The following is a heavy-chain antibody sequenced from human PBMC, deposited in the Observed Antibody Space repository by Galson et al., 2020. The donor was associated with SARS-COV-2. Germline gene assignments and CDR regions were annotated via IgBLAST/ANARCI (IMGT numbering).Heavy chain of an antibody. D-gene: IGHD6-25*01. CDR2: ISGSRDTT. Sequence: GGSLRLSCAASGFTFSSYAMNWVRQAPGQGMERVSAISGSRDTTHYAGSVKGRFTISRDNSKNTLYMQMNSVRAEDTAAYYCAKSLYSSGQSEPRGMDVWGQGATVTVSS. CDR1: GFTFSSYA. CDR3: AKSLYSSGQSEPRGMDV. J-gene: IGHJ6*02. V-gene: IGHV3-23*01.